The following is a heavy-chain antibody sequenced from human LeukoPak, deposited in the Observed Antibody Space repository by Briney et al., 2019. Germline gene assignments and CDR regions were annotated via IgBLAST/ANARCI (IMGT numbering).Heavy chain of an antibody. CDR1: GFTFSSYW. CDR2: INNDGSGT. CDR3: ARKYCSGGVCSDFDF. V-gene: IGHV3-74*01. D-gene: IGHD2-15*01. J-gene: IGHJ4*02. Sequence: PGGSLRLSCAASGFTFSSYWMHWVRQAPGKGPVWVSRINNDGSGTTYADSVKGRFTISRDDAENTLYLQMNSLRAEDTAVYYCARKYCSGGVCSDFDFWGQGTLVTVSS.